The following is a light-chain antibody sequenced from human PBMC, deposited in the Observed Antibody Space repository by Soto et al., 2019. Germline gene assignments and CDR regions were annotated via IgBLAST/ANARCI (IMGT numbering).Light chain of an antibody. CDR3: QQYGSSPPYT. CDR1: QSVSSSY. CDR2: GAS. J-gene: IGKJ2*01. Sequence: EIVLTQSPGTLSLSPGERATLSCRASQSVSSSYLAWYQQKPGQSPRLLIYGASSRATGIPDRFSGSGSGTDLTLTISRLEPEDFAVYECQQYGSSPPYTFGEGPKLEIK. V-gene: IGKV3-20*01.